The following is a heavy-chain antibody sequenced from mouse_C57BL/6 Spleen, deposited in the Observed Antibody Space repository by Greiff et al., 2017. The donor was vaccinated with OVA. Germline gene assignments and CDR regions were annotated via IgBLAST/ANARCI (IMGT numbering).Heavy chain of an antibody. CDR2: IYPGSGST. CDR3: ARRGYGREAMDY. D-gene: IGHD2-10*02. CDR1: GYTFTSYW. J-gene: IGHJ4*01. V-gene: IGHV1-55*01. Sequence: VQLQQSGAELVKPGASVTMSCKASGYTFTSYWITWVKQRPGQGLEWIGDIYPGSGSTNYNEKFKSKATLTVDTSSSTAYMQLSSLTSEDSAVYYCARRGYGREAMDYWGQGTSVTVSS.